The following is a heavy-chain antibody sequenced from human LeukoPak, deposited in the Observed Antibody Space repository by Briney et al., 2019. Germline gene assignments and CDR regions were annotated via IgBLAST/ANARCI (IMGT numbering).Heavy chain of an antibody. CDR1: GFTFSSYA. CDR3: ARGAATVVTPIYSYYYYYMDV. V-gene: IGHV3-23*01. J-gene: IGHJ6*03. Sequence: GGTPRLSCAASGFTFSSYAMSWVRQAPGKGLEWVSAISGSGDSTYYADSVKGRFTISRDNSKNTLYLQMNSLRAEDTAVYYCARGAATVVTPIYSYYYYYMDVWGKGTTVTVSS. CDR2: ISGSGDST. D-gene: IGHD4-23*01.